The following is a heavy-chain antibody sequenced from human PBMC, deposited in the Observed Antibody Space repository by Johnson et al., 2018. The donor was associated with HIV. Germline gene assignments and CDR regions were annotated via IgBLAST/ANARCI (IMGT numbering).Heavy chain of an antibody. CDR1: GFTFSYYA. CDR2: ISHDGSNK. D-gene: IGHD1-26*01. J-gene: IGHJ3*02. V-gene: IGHV3-30-3*01. CDR3: ARDLIGGATRGGAFDI. Sequence: QVQLVESGGGVVQPGTSLRLSCAASGFTFSYYAIFWVRQAPGKGLEWVAVISHDGSNKYYADSVKGRFTISRDNSKNTLYLQMNSLKVEDTAVYYCARDLIGGATRGGAFDIWGQGTMVTVSS.